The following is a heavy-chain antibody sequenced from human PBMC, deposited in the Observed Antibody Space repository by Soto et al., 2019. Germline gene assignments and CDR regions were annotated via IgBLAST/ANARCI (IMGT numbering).Heavy chain of an antibody. CDR2: IDWDDDN. Sequence: TLSLTCTVSGGSISSSNYYWGWIRQPPGKGLEWIARIDWDDDNYYSTSLKTRLTISKDTSKNQVVLTMTNMDPVDTATYYCARILNSGYDYFDYWGQGTLVTLSS. CDR1: GGSISSSNYY. J-gene: IGHJ4*02. D-gene: IGHD5-12*01. CDR3: ARILNSGYDYFDY. V-gene: IGHV2-70*10.